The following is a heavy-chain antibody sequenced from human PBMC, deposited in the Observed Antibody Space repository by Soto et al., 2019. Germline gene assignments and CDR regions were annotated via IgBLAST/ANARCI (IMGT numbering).Heavy chain of an antibody. Sequence: GGSLRLSCAPSGFTFSSYGMHWVRRAPGKGLEWVAVISCDGSNKYYAESVKGRFTICRDNSKSTLYLRMNSLRADDTAVYYCAKGIVVVRGYYFNYWGQGTLVTVSS. CDR3: AKGIVVVRGYYFNY. CDR1: GFTFSSYG. D-gene: IGHD3-22*01. V-gene: IGHV3-30*18. CDR2: ISCDGSNK. J-gene: IGHJ4*02.